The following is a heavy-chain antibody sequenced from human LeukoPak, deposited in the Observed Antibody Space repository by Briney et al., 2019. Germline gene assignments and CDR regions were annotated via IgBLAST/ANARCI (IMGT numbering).Heavy chain of an antibody. Sequence: SSETLSLTCTVSGGSISSYYWSWIRQPPGKGLEWIGYIYYSGSTNYNPSLKNRVTISVDTSKNQFSLKLSSVTAADTAVYYCARHLLWFGESYYYGMDVWGQGTTVTVSS. D-gene: IGHD3-10*01. CDR3: ARHLLWFGESYYYGMDV. J-gene: IGHJ6*02. V-gene: IGHV4-59*08. CDR2: IYYSGST. CDR1: GGSISSYY.